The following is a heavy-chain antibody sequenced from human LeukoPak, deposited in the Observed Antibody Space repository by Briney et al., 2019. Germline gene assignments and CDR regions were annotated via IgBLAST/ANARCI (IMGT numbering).Heavy chain of an antibody. V-gene: IGHV3-23*01. Sequence: GGSLRLSCAASGFSFSSYGMSWVRQAPGKGLEWVSNISGGGGSTYYADFVKGRFTISRDNSKNTLYLQMNSLSAEDTAVYYCAKAPPYCNSPSCHGWGQGTLVTVSS. CDR1: GFSFSSYG. D-gene: IGHD2-2*01. CDR2: ISGGGGST. CDR3: AKAPPYCNSPSCHG. J-gene: IGHJ4*02.